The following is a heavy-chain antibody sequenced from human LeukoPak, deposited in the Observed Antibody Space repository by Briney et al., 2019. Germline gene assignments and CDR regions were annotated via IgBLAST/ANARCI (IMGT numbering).Heavy chain of an antibody. V-gene: IGHV3-53*01. CDR3: ARQEVVEDTFDI. D-gene: IGHD2-15*01. Sequence: PEGSLRLSCAASGFTVSSNYMNWVRQAPGKGLEWVSIIYSGGSTYYADSVKGRFTISRDNSKNTLYLQMNSLRAEDTAVYYCARQEVVEDTFDIWGQGTMVTVSS. J-gene: IGHJ3*02. CDR2: IYSGGST. CDR1: GFTVSSNY.